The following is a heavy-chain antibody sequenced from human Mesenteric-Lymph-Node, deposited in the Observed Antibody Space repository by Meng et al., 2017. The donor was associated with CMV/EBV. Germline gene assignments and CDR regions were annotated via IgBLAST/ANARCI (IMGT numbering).Heavy chain of an antibody. V-gene: IGHV3-21*01. J-gene: IGHJ3*02. Sequence: GESLKISCAASEVTVSRFWMHWVRQAPGKGLVWVSYISSYSSYIYDADSLKGRFTISRDNAKNSLYLQMNSLRAEDTAVYYCARRGASDAFDIWGQGTMVTVSS. CDR1: EVTVSRFW. D-gene: IGHD3-10*01. CDR2: ISSYSSYI. CDR3: ARRGASDAFDI.